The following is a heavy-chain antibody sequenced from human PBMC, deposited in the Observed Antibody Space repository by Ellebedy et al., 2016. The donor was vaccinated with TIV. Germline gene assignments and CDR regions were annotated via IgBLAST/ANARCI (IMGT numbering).Heavy chain of an antibody. CDR2: LSGDGSHR. D-gene: IGHD3-16*02. J-gene: IGHJ4*02. Sequence: GGSLRLSXAASGFTFVNYWMHWVRQAPGKGLVWVSRLSGDGSHRSYADSVKGRFTISRDNAKNTLYLQMNSLRDEDTAVYYCARDSGSYPFDYWGLGALVTVSS. CDR1: GFTFVNYW. V-gene: IGHV3-74*01. CDR3: ARDSGSYPFDY.